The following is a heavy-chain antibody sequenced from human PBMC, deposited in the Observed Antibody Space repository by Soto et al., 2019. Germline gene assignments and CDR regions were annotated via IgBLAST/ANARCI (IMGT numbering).Heavy chain of an antibody. CDR1: GGSISSSSYY. CDR2: IYYSGST. V-gene: IGHV4-39*01. J-gene: IGHJ4*02. Sequence: SETLSLTCTVSGGSISSSSYYWGWIRQPPGKGLEWIGSIYYSGSTYYNPSLKSRVTISVDTSKNQFSLKLSSVTAADTAVYYCAILHDLVLHRLAFDYWGQGTLVTVSS. D-gene: IGHD3-16*01. CDR3: AILHDLVLHRLAFDY.